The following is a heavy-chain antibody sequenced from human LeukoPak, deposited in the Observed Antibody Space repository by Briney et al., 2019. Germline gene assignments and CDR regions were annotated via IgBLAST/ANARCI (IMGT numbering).Heavy chain of an antibody. D-gene: IGHD1-1*01. CDR2: INPTTGGT. V-gene: IGHV1-2*02. Sequence: ASVKVSCKGSGYTFSGWCIQWVRQAPGKRLEWMGWINPTTGGTNYAQKFLGRVTMTRDTSISTAYVDLTRLTYDDTAVYYCARGDWNGDYWGQGTLVTVSS. J-gene: IGHJ4*02. CDR3: ARGDWNGDY. CDR1: GYTFSGWC.